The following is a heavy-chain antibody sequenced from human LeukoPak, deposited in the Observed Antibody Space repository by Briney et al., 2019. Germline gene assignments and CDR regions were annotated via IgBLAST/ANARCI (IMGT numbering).Heavy chain of an antibody. CDR2: IKQDGSEK. V-gene: IGHV3-7*01. Sequence: GGSLRLSCEASGFSFSTYWMGWVRLAPGKGLEWVANIKQDGSEKFYVGSVKGRFTISRDNARNSLYLQMNSLRAEDTAVYYCARAVFGPTDYFDYWGQGTLVTVSS. J-gene: IGHJ4*02. CDR1: GFSFSTYW. D-gene: IGHD3-10*01. CDR3: ARAVFGPTDYFDY.